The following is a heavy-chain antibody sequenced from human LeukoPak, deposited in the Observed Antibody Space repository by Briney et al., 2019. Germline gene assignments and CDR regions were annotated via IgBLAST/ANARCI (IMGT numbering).Heavy chain of an antibody. Sequence: PGGSLRLSCAASRFTFSSYAMHWVRQAPGKGLEWVAVKSYDGSNKYYADSVKGRFTISRDNSKNTLYLQMNSLRAEDTAVYYCARDRTPIQLWIPFDYWGQGTLVTVSS. D-gene: IGHD5-18*01. V-gene: IGHV3-30-3*01. J-gene: IGHJ4*02. CDR2: KSYDGSNK. CDR1: RFTFSSYA. CDR3: ARDRTPIQLWIPFDY.